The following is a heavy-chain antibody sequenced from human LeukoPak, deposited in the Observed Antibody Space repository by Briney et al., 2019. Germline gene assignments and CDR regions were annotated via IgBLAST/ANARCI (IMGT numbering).Heavy chain of an antibody. CDR2: ISGSGGKT. J-gene: IGHJ4*02. CDR3: AKEGPVGGWPHDY. V-gene: IGHV3-23*01. Sequence: GGSLRLSCAASGFTFSNYAMTWGRQAPGKGLEWGSVISGSGGKTHYPESVKGRFTISRDNSKNTVYLQMNSLRAKDTAAYYGAKEGPVGGWPHDYWGQGILVTVSS. CDR1: GFTFSNYA.